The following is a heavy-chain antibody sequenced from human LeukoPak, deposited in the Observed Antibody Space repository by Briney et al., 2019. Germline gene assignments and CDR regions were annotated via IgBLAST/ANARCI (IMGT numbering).Heavy chain of an antibody. D-gene: IGHD3-22*01. V-gene: IGHV3-20*04. CDR1: GFTFDDYG. J-gene: IGHJ3*02. Sequence: GGSLRLSCAASGFTFDDYGMSWVRQAPGKGLEWVSGINWNGGSTGYADSVKGRFTISRDNAKNSLYLQMNSLRAEDTALYCCARDYYDSSGPHDAFDIWGQGTMVTVSS. CDR2: INWNGGST. CDR3: ARDYYDSSGPHDAFDI.